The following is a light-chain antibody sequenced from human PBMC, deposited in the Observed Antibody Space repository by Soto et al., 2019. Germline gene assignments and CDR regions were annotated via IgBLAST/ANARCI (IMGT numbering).Light chain of an antibody. Sequence: DIQMTQSPSSLSASVGDRVTITCRASQSISSYLNWYQQKPGKAPKLLIYAASSLQSGVPSRFSGSGSGTDFTLTISSLQPDDFATYYFQPRYSTPTFGQGTKLEI. CDR1: QSISSY. CDR3: QPRYSTPT. J-gene: IGKJ2*01. V-gene: IGKV1-39*01. CDR2: AAS.